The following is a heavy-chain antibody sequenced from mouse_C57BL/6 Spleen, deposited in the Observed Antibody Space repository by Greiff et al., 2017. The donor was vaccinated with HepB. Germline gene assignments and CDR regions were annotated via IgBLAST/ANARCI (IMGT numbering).Heavy chain of an antibody. Sequence: VQLQQSGPELVKPGASVKISCKASGYAFSSSWMNWVKQRPGKGLEWIGRIYPGDGDTNYNGKFKGKATLTADKSSSTAYMQLSSLTSEDSAVYFCARGYGSPHWYFDVWGTGTTVTVSS. D-gene: IGHD1-1*01. V-gene: IGHV1-82*01. J-gene: IGHJ1*03. CDR3: ARGYGSPHWYFDV. CDR2: IYPGDGDT. CDR1: GYAFSSSW.